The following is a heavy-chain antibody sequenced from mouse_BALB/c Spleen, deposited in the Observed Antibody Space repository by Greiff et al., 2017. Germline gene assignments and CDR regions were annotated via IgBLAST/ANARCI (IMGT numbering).Heavy chain of an antibody. V-gene: IGHV1-67*01. CDR2: ISTYYGNT. D-gene: IGHD1-1*01. CDR1: SYTFTDYA. Sequence: QVQLQQSGPELVRPGVSVKISCKGSSYTFTDYAMHWVQQSHAKSLEWIGVISTYYGNTNYNQKFKGKATMTVDKSSSTAYMELARLTSEDSAVYYCARGDYGSSYDWYFDVWGAGTTVTVSS. CDR3: ARGDYGSSYDWYFDV. J-gene: IGHJ1*01.